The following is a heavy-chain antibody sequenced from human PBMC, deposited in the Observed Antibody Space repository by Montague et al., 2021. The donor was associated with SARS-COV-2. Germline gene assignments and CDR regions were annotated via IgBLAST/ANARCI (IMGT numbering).Heavy chain of an antibody. D-gene: IGHD3-22*01. CDR3: ARARGVVVTLGFDY. CDR2: IYYSGST. J-gene: IGHJ4*02. Sequence: TLSLTCTVSGGSISSGDYYWSWIRQPPGKGLEWIGYIYYSGSTYYNPSLKSRVTISVDTSKNQISLKLSSVTAADTAVYYCARARGVVVTLGFDYWGQGTLVTVSS. V-gene: IGHV4-30-4*01. CDR1: GGSISSGDYY.